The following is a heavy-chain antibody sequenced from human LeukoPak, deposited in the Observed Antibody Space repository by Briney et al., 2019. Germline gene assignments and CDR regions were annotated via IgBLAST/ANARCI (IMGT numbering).Heavy chain of an antibody. D-gene: IGHD3-10*01. J-gene: IGHJ4*02. V-gene: IGHV4-39*07. CDR2: IYYSGST. CDR1: GGSISSSSYY. Sequence: SETLSLTCTVSGGSISSSSYYWGWIRQPPGKGLEWIGSIYYSGSTYYNPSLKSRVTISVDTSKNQFSLKLSSVTAADTAVYYCARVNRYYGSGSYSIPFDYWGQGTLVTVSS. CDR3: ARVNRYYGSGSYSIPFDY.